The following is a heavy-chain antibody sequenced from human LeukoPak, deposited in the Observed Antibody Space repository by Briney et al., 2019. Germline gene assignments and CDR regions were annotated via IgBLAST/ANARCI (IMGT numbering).Heavy chain of an antibody. J-gene: IGHJ5*02. Sequence: SETLSVTCAVYGGSFSGDYWSCIRQPPGKGLEWIGEINHSGSTNYNPSLKSRVTISVDTSKNQFSLKLSSVTAADTAVYYCALMTPDPHWFEPWGQGTLVTASS. CDR3: ALMTPDPHWFEP. CDR1: GGSFSGDY. V-gene: IGHV4-34*01. D-gene: IGHD2-8*01. CDR2: INHSGST.